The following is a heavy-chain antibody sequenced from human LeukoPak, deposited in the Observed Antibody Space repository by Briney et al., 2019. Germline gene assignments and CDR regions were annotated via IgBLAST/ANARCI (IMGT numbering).Heavy chain of an antibody. V-gene: IGHV3-48*04. Sequence: GGSLRLSCAASGFTFSNYSMNWVRQAPGKGLEWVSYISSGTSTIYYADSVKGRFTISRDNAKNSLYLQMNSLRAEDTALYYCAKDIVKGQSVAFDIWGQGTMVTVSS. CDR2: ISSGTSTI. D-gene: IGHD1-26*01. J-gene: IGHJ3*02. CDR1: GFTFSNYS. CDR3: AKDIVKGQSVAFDI.